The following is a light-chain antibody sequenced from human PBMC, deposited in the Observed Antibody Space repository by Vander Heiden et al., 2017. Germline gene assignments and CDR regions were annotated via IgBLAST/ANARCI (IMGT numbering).Light chain of an antibody. Sequence: DIQMTQSPSTLSASVGDRVTITCRARQSISSWLAWYQQKPGKAPKLLIYKASSLESGVPSSFSGSGSGTEFTLTISSLQPDDFATYYCQQYNSYPYTFGQGTKLEIK. V-gene: IGKV1-5*03. CDR3: QQYNSYPYT. CDR2: KAS. CDR1: QSISSW. J-gene: IGKJ2*01.